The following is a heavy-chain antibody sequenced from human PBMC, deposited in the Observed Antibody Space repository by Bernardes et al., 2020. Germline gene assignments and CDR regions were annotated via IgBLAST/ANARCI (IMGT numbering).Heavy chain of an antibody. CDR1: GGSISNSNYF. Sequence: SETLSLTCTVSGGSISNSNYFWVWIRQPPGKGLEWIGSIHYRGSTYFTPSLKSRVTLSIDTSKNHCSLKLNSVTAADTAVYFCARLREDYYYMDVWGKGTTVTVSS. CDR2: IHYRGST. D-gene: IGHD3-3*01. J-gene: IGHJ6*03. V-gene: IGHV4-39*02. CDR3: ARLREDYYYMDV.